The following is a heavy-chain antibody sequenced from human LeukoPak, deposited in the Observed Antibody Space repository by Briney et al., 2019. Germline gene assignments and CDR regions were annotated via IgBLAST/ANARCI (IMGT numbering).Heavy chain of an antibody. V-gene: IGHV1-69*05. J-gene: IGHJ4*02. D-gene: IGHD3-22*01. CDR1: GGTFSSYA. CDR2: IIPIFGTA. CDR3: ARGHPDYDSSGYYCCYFDY. Sequence: AXVKVSCKASGGTFSSYAISWVRQAPGQGLEWMGGIIPIFGTANYAQKFQGRVTITTDESTSTAYMELSSLRSEDTAVYYCARGHPDYDSSGYYCCYFDYWGQGTLVTVSS.